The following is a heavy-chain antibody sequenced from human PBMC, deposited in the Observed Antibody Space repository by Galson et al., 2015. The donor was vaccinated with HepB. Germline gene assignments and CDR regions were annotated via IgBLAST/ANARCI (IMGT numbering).Heavy chain of an antibody. Sequence: SLRLSCAASGFTFDDYAMHWVRQAPGKGLEWVSGISWNSGSIGCADSVKGRFTISRDNAKNSLYLQMNSLRAEDTALYYCAKVKYLPSSSGWYSHFDYWGQGTLVTVSS. D-gene: IGHD6-19*01. V-gene: IGHV3-9*01. CDR1: GFTFDDYA. CDR3: AKVKYLPSSSGWYSHFDY. CDR2: ISWNSGSI. J-gene: IGHJ4*02.